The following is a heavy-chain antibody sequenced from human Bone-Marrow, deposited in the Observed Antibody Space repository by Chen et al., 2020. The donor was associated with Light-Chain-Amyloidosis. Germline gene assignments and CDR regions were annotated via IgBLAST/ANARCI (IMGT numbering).Heavy chain of an antibody. D-gene: IGHD1-26*01. V-gene: IGHV1-2*02. J-gene: IGHJ4*02. CDR2: MKPKSGGT. CDR1: GYTFTDYI. CDR3: AVGDICLDH. Sequence: QVRLLQLGAVVRRPGASVKVSCKDAGYTFTDYIAHWVRQVPGQGLELMGWMKPKSGGTKYTQKFQGRVTMTRDTSISTAYMEVRRLTSYDTATYYCAVGDICLDHWGQGTLVTVSS.